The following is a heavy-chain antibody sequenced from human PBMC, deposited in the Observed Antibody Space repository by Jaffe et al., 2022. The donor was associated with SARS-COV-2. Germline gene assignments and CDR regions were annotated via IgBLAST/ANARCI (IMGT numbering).Heavy chain of an antibody. V-gene: IGHV4-61*02. J-gene: IGHJ5*02. Sequence: QVQLQESGPGLVKPSQTLSLTCTVSGGSISSGSYYWSWIRQPAGKGLEWIGRIYTSGSTNYNPSLKSRVTISVDTSKNQFSLKLSSVTAADTAVYYCARDGGSWYENWFDPWGQGTLVTVSS. CDR2: IYTSGST. CDR3: ARDGGSWYENWFDP. D-gene: IGHD6-13*01. CDR1: GGSISSGSYY.